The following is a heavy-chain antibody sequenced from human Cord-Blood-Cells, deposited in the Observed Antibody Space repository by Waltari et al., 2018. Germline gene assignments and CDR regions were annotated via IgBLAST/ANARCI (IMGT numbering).Heavy chain of an antibody. CDR3: ARVGYSSNTENFDFDY. J-gene: IGHJ4*02. Sequence: QVQLQESGPGLVKPSGTLSLTCAVSGGSISSSNWWSWVRPPPGKGLEWIGEISHSGSTNYNPSLKSRVTISVDKSKNQFSLKLSSVTAADTAVYYCARVGYSSNTENFDFDYWGQGTLVTVSS. CDR1: GGSISSSNW. CDR2: ISHSGST. D-gene: IGHD6-13*01. V-gene: IGHV4-4*02.